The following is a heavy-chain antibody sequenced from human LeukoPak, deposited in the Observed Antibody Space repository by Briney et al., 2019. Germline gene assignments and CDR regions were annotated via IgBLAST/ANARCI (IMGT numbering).Heavy chain of an antibody. CDR3: ARGRLYGDYGVVVKNWFDP. V-gene: IGHV4-31*03. Sequence: SETLSLTCTVSGGSISSGGYYWSWIRQHPGKGLEWIGYIYYSGSTYYNPSLKSRVTLSVDTSKNQFSLKLSSVTAADTAVYYCARGRLYGDYGVVVKNWFDPWGQGTLVTVSS. CDR1: GGSISSGGYY. CDR2: IYYSGST. J-gene: IGHJ5*02. D-gene: IGHD4-17*01.